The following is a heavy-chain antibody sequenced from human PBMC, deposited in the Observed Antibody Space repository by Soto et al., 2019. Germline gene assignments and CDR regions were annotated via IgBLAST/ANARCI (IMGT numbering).Heavy chain of an antibody. J-gene: IGHJ6*02. CDR1: GGSISSGGYY. CDR2: IYYSGST. CDR3: ARDFSPWVLWFGDRPEYYGMDV. D-gene: IGHD3-10*01. Sequence: SETLSLTCTVSGGSISSGGYYWSWIRQHPGKGLEWIGYIYYSGSTYYNPSLKSRVTISVDRSKNQFSLKLSSVTAADTAVYYCARDFSPWVLWFGDRPEYYGMDVWGQGTTVTVSS. V-gene: IGHV4-61*08.